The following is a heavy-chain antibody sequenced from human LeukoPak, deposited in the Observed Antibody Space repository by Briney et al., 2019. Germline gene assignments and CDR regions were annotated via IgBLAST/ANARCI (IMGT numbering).Heavy chain of an antibody. V-gene: IGHV4-4*07. CDR2: IYTSGST. D-gene: IGHD6-13*01. J-gene: IGHJ6*02. CDR3: ARAGQYSSSWYYYYGMDV. Sequence: PSETLSLACTVSGGSISSYYWSWARQPAGKGLEWIGRIYTSGSTNYHPSLKSRVTMSVATSKNQFSLKLSSVTAADTAVYYCARAGQYSSSWYYYYGMDVWGQGTTVTVSS. CDR1: GGSISSYY.